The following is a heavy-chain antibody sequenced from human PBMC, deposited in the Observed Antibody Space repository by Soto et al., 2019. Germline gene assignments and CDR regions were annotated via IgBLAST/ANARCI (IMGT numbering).Heavy chain of an antibody. D-gene: IGHD1-1*01. J-gene: IGHJ4*02. CDR3: AREDLCTTGTCLLLRRKTNYFDY. V-gene: IGHV3-11*01. Sequence: QVQLVESGGGLVKPGESLRVSCTASGFSLGDYYMSWIRQAPGKGLEWISYISHNSDSFYYADSVKGRFTVSWDNSKNSLFLQMDNLRAEDTAVYYCAREDLCTTGTCLLLRRKTNYFDYWGPGTQVTVFS. CDR1: GFSLGDYY. CDR2: ISHNSDSF.